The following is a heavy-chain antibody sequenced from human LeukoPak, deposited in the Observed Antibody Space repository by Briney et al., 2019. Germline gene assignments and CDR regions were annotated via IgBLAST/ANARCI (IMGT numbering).Heavy chain of an antibody. CDR1: GYTLTELS. J-gene: IGHJ3*02. D-gene: IGHD1-26*01. V-gene: IGHV1-24*01. Sequence: ASVKVSCKVSGYTLTELSMHWVRQAPGKGLEWMGGFDPEDGETIYAQKFQGRVTMTEDTSTDTAYMELSRLRSDDTAVYYCAYLLRESQNDAFDIWGQGTMVTVSS. CDR2: FDPEDGET. CDR3: AYLLRESQNDAFDI.